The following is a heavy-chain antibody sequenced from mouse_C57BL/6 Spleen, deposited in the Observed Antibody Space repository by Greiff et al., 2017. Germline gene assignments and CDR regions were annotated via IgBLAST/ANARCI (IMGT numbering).Heavy chain of an antibody. D-gene: IGHD2-3*01. J-gene: IGHJ1*03. CDR2: IRSKSNNYAT. Sequence: EVQGVESGGGLVQPKGSLKLSCAASGFSFNTYAMNWVRQAPGKGLEWVARIRSKSNNYATYYADSVKDRFTISRDDSESMLYLQMNNLTTEDTAMYYCVRNGWLLREGYFDVWGTGTTVTVSS. V-gene: IGHV10-1*01. CDR3: VRNGWLLREGYFDV. CDR1: GFSFNTYA.